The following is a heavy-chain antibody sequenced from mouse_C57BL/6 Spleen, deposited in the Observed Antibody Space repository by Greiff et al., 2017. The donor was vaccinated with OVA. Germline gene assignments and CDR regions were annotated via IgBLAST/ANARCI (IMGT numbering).Heavy chain of an antibody. J-gene: IGHJ4*01. D-gene: IGHD1-1*02. CDR1: GYSITSGYY. Sequence: DVKLQESGPGLVKPSQSLSLTCSVTGYSITSGYYWNWIRQFPGNKLEWMGYISYDGSNNYNPSLKNRISITRDTSKNQFFLKLNSVTTEDTATYYCAGGTLMDYWGQGTSVTVSS. CDR3: AGGTLMDY. V-gene: IGHV3-6*01. CDR2: ISYDGSN.